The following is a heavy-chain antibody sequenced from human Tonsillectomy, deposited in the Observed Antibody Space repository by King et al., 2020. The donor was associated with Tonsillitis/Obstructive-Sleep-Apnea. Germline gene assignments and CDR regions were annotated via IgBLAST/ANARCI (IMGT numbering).Heavy chain of an antibody. CDR3: ARGRGCSSTTCPPSYFDF. CDR2: ISSRSDYK. Sequence: QVQLVESGGDLVKPGGSLRLSCAASGFSFSDYYMNWILQAPGKWLEGVSYISSRSDYKKYAYFGKVRFTISRDNAKNSLYLQMNGLRVEDTAVYYCARGRGCSSTTCPPSYFDFWGQGTLVTVSS. CDR1: GFSFSDYY. J-gene: IGHJ4*02. D-gene: IGHD2-2*01. V-gene: IGHV3-11*05.